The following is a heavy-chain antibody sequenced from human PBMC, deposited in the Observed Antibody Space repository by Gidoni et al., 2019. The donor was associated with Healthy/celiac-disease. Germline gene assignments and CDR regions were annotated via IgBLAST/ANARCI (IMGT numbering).Heavy chain of an antibody. CDR3: ARGTGRIAAAGVRWFDP. J-gene: IGHJ5*02. CDR1: GFTFSSYG. D-gene: IGHD6-13*01. V-gene: IGHV3-33*01. Sequence: QVQLVESEGGVVQPGRSLRLSCAASGFTFSSYGMHWVRQAPGKGLEWVAVIWYDGSNKYYADSVKGRFTISRDNSKNTLYLQMNSLRAEDTAVYYCARGTGRIAAAGVRWFDPWGQGTLVTVSS. CDR2: IWYDGSNK.